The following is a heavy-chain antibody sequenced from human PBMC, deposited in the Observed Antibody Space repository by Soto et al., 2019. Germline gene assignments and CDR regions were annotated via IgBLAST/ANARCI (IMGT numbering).Heavy chain of an antibody. D-gene: IGHD3-22*01. V-gene: IGHV1-2*02. Sequence: ASVNGSCKASGYAFTDHYIRWGRQAPGQGLEWMGWINPDSGDTDYAQKFQGRVTMARDTSISTAYMEVSRLRSEDTAMYYCTTHAGYSYNDYWGQGTLVTVSS. CDR1: GYAFTDHY. CDR2: INPDSGDT. CDR3: TTHAGYSYNDY. J-gene: IGHJ4*02.